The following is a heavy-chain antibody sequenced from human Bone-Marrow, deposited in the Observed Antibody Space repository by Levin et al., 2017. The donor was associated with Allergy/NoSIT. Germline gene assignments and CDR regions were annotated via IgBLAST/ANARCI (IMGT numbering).Heavy chain of an antibody. J-gene: IGHJ4*02. CDR1: GGSFSSGTYY. CDR3: ARTSYYCGWGTKVFDY. D-gene: IGHD3-10*01. Sequence: SETLSLTCTVSGGSFSSGTYYWSWIRQPAGKGLEWIGRIHTSGKTSYNPSLKSRVTISLDTSNNQFSLKLSSVTAADTAVYYGARTSYYCGWGTKVFDYWGRGALVIVAS. CDR2: IHTSGKT. V-gene: IGHV4-61*02.